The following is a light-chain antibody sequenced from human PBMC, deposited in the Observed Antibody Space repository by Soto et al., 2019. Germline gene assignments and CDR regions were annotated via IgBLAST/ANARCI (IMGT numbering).Light chain of an antibody. V-gene: IGLV1-51*01. CDR3: ATWDGGLTPQGV. J-gene: IGLJ1*01. CDR2: DNN. Sequence: QSVLSQPPSVSPAPGQRVPISCSGSTSNIGKYYVSWYQQVPGTAPRLLIYDNNQRPSGIPDRFSGSKSGTSATLAITGLQTGDEADYYCATWDGGLTPQGVFGTGTKVTVL. CDR1: TSNIGKYY.